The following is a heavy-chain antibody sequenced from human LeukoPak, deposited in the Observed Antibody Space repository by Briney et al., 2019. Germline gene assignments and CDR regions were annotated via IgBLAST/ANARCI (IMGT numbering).Heavy chain of an antibody. V-gene: IGHV4-34*01. CDR3: ARRYSSGWYYFDY. CDR2: INHSGST. Sequence: SETLSLTCAVYGGSFSGYYWNLIRQPPGKGLEWIGEINHSGSTNYNPSLKSRVTISVDTSKNQFSLKPSSVTAADTAVYYCARRYSSGWYYFDYWGQGTLVTVSS. CDR1: GGSFSGYY. J-gene: IGHJ4*02. D-gene: IGHD6-19*01.